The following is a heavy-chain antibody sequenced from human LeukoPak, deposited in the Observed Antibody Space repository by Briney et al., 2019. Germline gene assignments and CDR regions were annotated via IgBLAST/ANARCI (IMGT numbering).Heavy chain of an antibody. V-gene: IGHV3-23*01. CDR1: GFTFSSYW. CDR2: ISGSGGST. D-gene: IGHD4-17*01. J-gene: IGHJ4*02. Sequence: GGSLRLSCAASGFTFSSYWMSWVRQAPGKGLEWVSAISGSGGSTYYADSVKGRFTISRDNSKNTLYLQMNSLRDEDTAVYYCAKPLTTVTQTDYWGQGTLVTVSS. CDR3: AKPLTTVTQTDY.